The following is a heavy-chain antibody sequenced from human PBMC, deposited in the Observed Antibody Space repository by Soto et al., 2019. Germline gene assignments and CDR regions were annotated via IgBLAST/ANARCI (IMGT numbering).Heavy chain of an antibody. D-gene: IGHD3-22*01. CDR3: GRGVDRWLPHLDQ. CDR1: GFTFSSYW. J-gene: IGHJ4*02. CDR2: IKQDGSKK. V-gene: IGHV3-7*03. Sequence: EVQLVESGGGLVQPGGSLRLSCEASGFTFSSYWMSGVRQSPGKGLEWVANIKQDGSKKYYLDSVKGRYTISRDNDKNSLALQMNGLSAEDTAVYYCGRGVDRWLPHLDQWGQGPLVTVSS.